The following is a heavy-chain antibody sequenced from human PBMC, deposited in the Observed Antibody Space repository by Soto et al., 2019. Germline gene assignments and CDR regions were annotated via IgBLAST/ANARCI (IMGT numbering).Heavy chain of an antibody. CDR3: ARDRGGYSYGDYYYYGMDV. CDR2: ISSSSSYI. CDR1: GFTFSSYS. D-gene: IGHD5-18*01. V-gene: IGHV3-21*01. J-gene: IGHJ6*02. Sequence: GGSLRLSCAASGFTFSSYSMNWVRQAPGKGLEWVSSISSSSSYIYYADSVKGRFTISRDNAKNSLYLQMNSLRAEDMAVYYCARDRGGYSYGDYYYYGMDVWGQGTTVTVSS.